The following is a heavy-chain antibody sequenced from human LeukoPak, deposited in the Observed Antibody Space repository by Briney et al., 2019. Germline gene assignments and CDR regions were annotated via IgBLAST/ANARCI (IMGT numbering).Heavy chain of an antibody. Sequence: PGGSLRLSCAASGFTVSTNYMSWVRQAPGKGLEWVSIIFSGGSTYYADSVKGRLTISRDNSRNTLYLQMSSLRAEDTAMYYCVRDRGSGSYGYFQNWGQGTLVTVSS. D-gene: IGHD3-10*01. V-gene: IGHV3-53*01. CDR1: GFTVSTNY. J-gene: IGHJ1*01. CDR2: IFSGGST. CDR3: VRDRGSGSYGYFQN.